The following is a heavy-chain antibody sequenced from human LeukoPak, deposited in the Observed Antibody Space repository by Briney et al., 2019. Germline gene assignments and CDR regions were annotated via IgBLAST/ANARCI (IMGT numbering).Heavy chain of an antibody. V-gene: IGHV3-48*01. J-gene: IGHJ6*03. CDR2: ISSGGNTI. Sequence: GGSLRLSCAASGFTFNSETMNWVRQAPGKGLEWVSYISSGGNTIYYADSVKGRFTISRDNAKNSLYPQMNSLRAEDTAVYYCARVTLWGSGSYLAYYYMDVWGKGTTVTVSS. CDR1: GFTFNSET. D-gene: IGHD3-10*01. CDR3: ARVTLWGSGSYLAYYYMDV.